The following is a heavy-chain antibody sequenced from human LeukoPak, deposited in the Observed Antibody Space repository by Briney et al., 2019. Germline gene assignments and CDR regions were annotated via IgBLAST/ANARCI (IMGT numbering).Heavy chain of an antibody. D-gene: IGHD3-9*01. J-gene: IGHJ4*02. CDR3: ARSRGYDILTGYYSPFDY. V-gene: IGHV3-66*02. CDR1: GFTVSSNY. Sequence: GGSLRLSCAASGFTVSSNYMSWVRQAPGKGLECVSVIYSGGSTYYADSVKGRFTISRDNSKNTLYLQMNSLRAEDTAVYYCARSRGYDILTGYYSPFDYWGQGTLVTVSS. CDR2: IYSGGST.